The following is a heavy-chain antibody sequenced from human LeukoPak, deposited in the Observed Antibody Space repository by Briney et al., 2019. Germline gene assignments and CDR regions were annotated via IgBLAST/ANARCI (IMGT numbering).Heavy chain of an antibody. CDR2: ISSSSSYI. J-gene: IGHJ5*02. CDR1: GFTFSSYS. Sequence: GGSLRRSCAASGFTFSSYSIKWVRQAPGKGREGVSSISSSSSYIYYADSVKGRFTISRDHAKNSLYLQMNDLRAEDTATYYCARGATDTTRWFAPWGQGTLVTVSS. D-gene: IGHD1-7*01. V-gene: IGHV3-21*01. CDR3: ARGATDTTRWFAP.